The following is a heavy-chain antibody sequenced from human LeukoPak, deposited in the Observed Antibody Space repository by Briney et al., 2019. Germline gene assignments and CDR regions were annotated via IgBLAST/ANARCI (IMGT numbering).Heavy chain of an antibody. CDR1: GFTFSGYS. Sequence: GGSLRLSCAASGFTFSGYSMSWVRQAPGKGLEWVSSISTTSSYIYYADSVKGRFTISTDNAKNSLYLQMNSLRAEDTAVYYCARESGNYYGLDVWGQGTTVTVSS. CDR3: ARESGNYYGLDV. J-gene: IGHJ6*02. D-gene: IGHD1-14*01. V-gene: IGHV3-21*01. CDR2: ISTTSSYI.